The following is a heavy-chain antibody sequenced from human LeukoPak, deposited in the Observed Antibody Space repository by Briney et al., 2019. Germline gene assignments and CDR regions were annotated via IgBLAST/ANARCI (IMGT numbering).Heavy chain of an antibody. Sequence: RASVTVSCKASGYTFTSYGISWVRQATGQGLEWMGWMNPNSGNTGYAQKFQGRVTMTRNTSISTAYMELSSLRSEDTAVYYCARWGITIFGVVDYYYYMDVWGQGTMVTVSS. CDR2: MNPNSGNT. CDR1: GYTFTSYG. V-gene: IGHV1-8*02. J-gene: IGHJ6*03. D-gene: IGHD3-3*01. CDR3: ARWGITIFGVVDYYYYMDV.